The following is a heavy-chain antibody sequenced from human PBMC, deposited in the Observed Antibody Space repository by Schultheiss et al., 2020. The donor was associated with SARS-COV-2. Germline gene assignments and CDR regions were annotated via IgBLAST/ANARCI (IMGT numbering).Heavy chain of an antibody. V-gene: IGHV4-59*08. CDR1: GGSISSYY. CDR2: IYYSGST. D-gene: IGHD4-17*01. Sequence: SETLSLTCTVSGGSISSYYWSWIRQPPGKGLEWIGYIYYSGSTYYNPSLKSRVTISVDTSKNQFSLKLSSVTAADTAVYYCARHQDYVPTSVRRGGYYFDYWGQGTLVTVSS. CDR3: ARHQDYVPTSVRRGGYYFDY. J-gene: IGHJ4*02.